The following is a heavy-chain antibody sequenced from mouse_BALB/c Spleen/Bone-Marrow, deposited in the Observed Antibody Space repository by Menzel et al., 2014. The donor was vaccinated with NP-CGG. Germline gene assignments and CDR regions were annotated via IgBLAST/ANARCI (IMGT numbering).Heavy chain of an antibody. Sequence: QVQLKQSGPGLVKPSQSLSIPCTVSGLSLTSYGVHWVRQSPGKGLEWLGVIWSGGSTDYNAAFISRLSISKDNSKSQVFFKMNSLQANDTAIYYCARRKSGKGYFDYWGQGTTLTVSS. CDR3: ARRKSGKGYFDY. J-gene: IGHJ2*01. CDR2: IWSGGST. V-gene: IGHV2-2*02. CDR1: GLSLTSYG. D-gene: IGHD1-3*01.